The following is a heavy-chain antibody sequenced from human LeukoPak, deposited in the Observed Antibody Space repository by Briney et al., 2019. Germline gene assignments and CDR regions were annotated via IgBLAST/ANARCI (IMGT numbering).Heavy chain of an antibody. D-gene: IGHD1-26*01. CDR3: ARLVGASWFDS. Sequence: SQTLSLTCAISGDSVSTNSATWTWLRQSPSGGLEWLGRTYYRSKWNNDYAVSMKSRITINPDTSKNQFSLQLNSVPPEDTAVYYCARLVGASWFDSWGQGTLVTVSS. CDR1: GDSVSTNSAT. V-gene: IGHV6-1*01. J-gene: IGHJ5*01. CDR2: TYYRSKWNN.